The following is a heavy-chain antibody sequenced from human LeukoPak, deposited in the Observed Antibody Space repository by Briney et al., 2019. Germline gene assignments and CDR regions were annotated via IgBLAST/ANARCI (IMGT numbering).Heavy chain of an antibody. J-gene: IGHJ4*02. D-gene: IGHD3-22*01. CDR2: IYYSGST. CDR3: ARIRRRYYDSSGYHPIDY. CDR1: GGSISSYY. Sequence: SETLSLTCTVSGGSISSYYWSWIRQPPGKGLEWIGYIYYSGSTNYNPSLKSRVTISVDTSKNQFSLKLSSVTAADTAVYYCARIRRRYYDSSGYHPIDYWGQGTLVTVSS. V-gene: IGHV4-59*12.